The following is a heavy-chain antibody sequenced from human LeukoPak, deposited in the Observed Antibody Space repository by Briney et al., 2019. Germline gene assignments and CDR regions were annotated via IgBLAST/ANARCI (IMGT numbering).Heavy chain of an antibody. Sequence: ASVKVPCKASGYTFTSYYMHWVRQAPGQGLEWMGIINPSGGSTSYAQKFQGRVTMTRDTSTSIVYMELSSLRSEDTAVYYCARGGNARRYLLQYYYYGMDVWGQGTTVTVSS. CDR2: INPSGGST. J-gene: IGHJ6*02. D-gene: IGHD2-15*01. CDR1: GYTFTSYY. CDR3: ARGGNARRYLLQYYYYGMDV. V-gene: IGHV1-46*01.